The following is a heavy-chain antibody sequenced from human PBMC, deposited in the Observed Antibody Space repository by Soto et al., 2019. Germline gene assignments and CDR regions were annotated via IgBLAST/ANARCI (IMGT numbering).Heavy chain of an antibody. D-gene: IGHD1-1*01. CDR1: GGSMASGDQY. CDR2: INHRGSL. CDR3: ARELPQRQGRNMDV. V-gene: IGHV4-31*03. Sequence: PSGTLSLTSTVTGGSMASGDQYWTWIRHRPGEGLEWFGYINHRGSLYYNPSLKSRVSMSVDTSKNQFSLNLSSVTAADTAVYYCARELPQRQGRNMDVWGQGTTVTVSS. J-gene: IGHJ6*02.